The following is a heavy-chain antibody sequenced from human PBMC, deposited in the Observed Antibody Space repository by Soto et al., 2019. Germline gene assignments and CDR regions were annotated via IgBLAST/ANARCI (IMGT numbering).Heavy chain of an antibody. CDR1: GGSISSYY. CDR3: ARAGAATLSDY. Sequence: ASETLSLTCTVSGGSISSYYWSWIRRPPGKGLEWIGYIYYSGSTNYNPSLKSRVTISVDTSKNQFSLKLSSVTAADTAMYYCARAGAATLSDYWGRGTLVTVSS. CDR2: IYYSGST. J-gene: IGHJ4*02. V-gene: IGHV4-59*01. D-gene: IGHD2-15*01.